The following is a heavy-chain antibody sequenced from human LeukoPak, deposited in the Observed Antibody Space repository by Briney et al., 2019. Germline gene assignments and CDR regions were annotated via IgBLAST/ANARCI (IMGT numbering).Heavy chain of an antibody. CDR2: ISSSGGTI. CDR1: GFTFL. J-gene: IGHJ3*02. V-gene: IGHV3-48*03. Sequence: GGSLRLSCAASGFTFLHELGPPASREGAGWGSYISSSGGTIYYADSVKGRFTISRDTAKNSLYLQMNSLRGEDTAVYYCTRDGSGNYDGSFDIWGQGTMVTVSS. D-gene: IGHD3-10*01. CDR3: TRDGSGNYDGSFDI.